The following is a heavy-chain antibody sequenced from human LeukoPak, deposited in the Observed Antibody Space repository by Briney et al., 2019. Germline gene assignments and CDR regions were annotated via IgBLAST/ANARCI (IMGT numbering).Heavy chain of an antibody. D-gene: IGHD3-10*01. CDR2: INHSGST. Sequence: SETLSLTCGVYGGSFSGYYWSWIRQPPGKGLEWIGEINHSGSTNYNPSLKSRVTISLDTYKNQFSLKLSSVTAADTAVYYCARGTPHYYGSGTYYIGRFDPWGQGTLVTVSS. V-gene: IGHV4-34*01. CDR1: GGSFSGYY. CDR3: ARGTPHYYGSGTYYIGRFDP. J-gene: IGHJ5*02.